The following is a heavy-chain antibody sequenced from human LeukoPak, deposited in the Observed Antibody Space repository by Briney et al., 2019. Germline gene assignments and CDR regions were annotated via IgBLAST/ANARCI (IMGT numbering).Heavy chain of an antibody. V-gene: IGHV3-48*03. CDR1: GFTFSSYE. Sequence: GGSLRLSCAASGFTFSSYEMNWVRQAPGKGLECVSYISGSGSTIYYADSVKGRFTISRDNAKNSLYLQMNSLRAEDTAVYYCARDVGGWSSTVRPYFGFWGQGTLVTVSS. J-gene: IGHJ4*02. D-gene: IGHD6-13*01. CDR3: ARDVGGWSSTVRPYFGF. CDR2: ISGSGSTI.